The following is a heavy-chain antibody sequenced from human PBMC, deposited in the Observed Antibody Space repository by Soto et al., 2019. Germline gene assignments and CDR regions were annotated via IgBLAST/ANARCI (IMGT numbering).Heavy chain of an antibody. D-gene: IGHD6-6*01. J-gene: IGHJ5*02. V-gene: IGHV4-31*03. CDR1: GGSISSGGYY. CDR3: ASNDDRKTYSSSS. CDR2: IYYSGST. Sequence: PSETLSLTCTVSGGSISSGGYYWSWIRQHPGKGLEWIGYIYYSGSTYYNPSLKSRVTISVDTSKNQFSLKLSSVTAADTAVYYCASNDDRKTYSSSSWGQGTLVTVSS.